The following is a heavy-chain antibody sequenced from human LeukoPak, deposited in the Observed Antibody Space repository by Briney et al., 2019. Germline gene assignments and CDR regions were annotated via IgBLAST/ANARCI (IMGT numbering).Heavy chain of an antibody. V-gene: IGHV3-30*03. Sequence: GRSLRLSCAASGFTFSSYGMHWVRQAPGKGLEWVAVISYDGSNKYYADSVKGRSTISRDNSKNTLYLQMNSLRAEDTAVYYCARGGIVVVPAALDIWGQGTMVTVSS. J-gene: IGHJ3*02. CDR2: ISYDGSNK. CDR1: GFTFSSYG. D-gene: IGHD2-2*01. CDR3: ARGGIVVVPAALDI.